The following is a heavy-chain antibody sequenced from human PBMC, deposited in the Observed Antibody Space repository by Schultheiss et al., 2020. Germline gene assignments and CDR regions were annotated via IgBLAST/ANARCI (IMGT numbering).Heavy chain of an antibody. D-gene: IGHD5-24*01. Sequence: ASVKVSCKASGYTFTVYYMHWVRQAPGQGLEWMGRINPNSGGTKYAQKFQGRVTMTRDTSISTAYMELSRLRSDDTAVYYCARDWAPETPTITDSWGQGSLVTVSS. V-gene: IGHV1-2*06. CDR2: INPNSGGT. CDR1: GYTFTVYY. J-gene: IGHJ4*02. CDR3: ARDWAPETPTITDS.